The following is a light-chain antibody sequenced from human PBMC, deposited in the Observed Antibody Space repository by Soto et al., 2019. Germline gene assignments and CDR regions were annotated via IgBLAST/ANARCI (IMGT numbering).Light chain of an antibody. Sequence: EIVMTQSPATLSVSPGERATLSCRASESVDNNLAWYQQKSGQAPRLLIYRASTRATGIPARFSGSGSGTEFTLTISSLQSEDFAIYYCQQYNNWPLYTFGQGTKLEIK. V-gene: IGKV3-15*01. CDR2: RAS. CDR1: ESVDNN. J-gene: IGKJ2*01. CDR3: QQYNNWPLYT.